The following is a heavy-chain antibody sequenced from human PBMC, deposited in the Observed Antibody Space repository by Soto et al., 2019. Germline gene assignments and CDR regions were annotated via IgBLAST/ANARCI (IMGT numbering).Heavy chain of an antibody. CDR2: IKQDGSEK. J-gene: IGHJ6*02. Sequence: GGSLRLSCAASGFTFSSYWMSWVRQAPGKGLEWVANIKQDGSEKYYVDSVKGRFTISRDNAKNSLYLQMNSLRAEDTAVYYCATQGGMYSSSWYPPYYYYGMDVWGQGTTVTVSS. D-gene: IGHD6-13*01. CDR3: ATQGGMYSSSWYPPYYYYGMDV. CDR1: GFTFSSYW. V-gene: IGHV3-7*05.